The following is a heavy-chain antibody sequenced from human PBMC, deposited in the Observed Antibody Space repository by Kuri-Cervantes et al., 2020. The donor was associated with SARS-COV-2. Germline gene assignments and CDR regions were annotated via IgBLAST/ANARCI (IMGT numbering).Heavy chain of an antibody. Sequence: SETLSLTCAVSGYSISSGYYWGWIRQPPGKGLEWIGSIYHSGSTYYNPSLKSRVTISVDTSKNQFSLKLSPVTAADTAVYYCARITMVRGVIYMDVWGKGTTVTVSS. J-gene: IGHJ6*03. V-gene: IGHV4-38-2*01. CDR3: ARITMVRGVIYMDV. CDR1: GYSISSGYY. D-gene: IGHD3-10*01. CDR2: IYHSGST.